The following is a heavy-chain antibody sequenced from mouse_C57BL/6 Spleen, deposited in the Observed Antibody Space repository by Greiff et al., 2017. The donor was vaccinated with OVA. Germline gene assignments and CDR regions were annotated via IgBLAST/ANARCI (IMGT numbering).Heavy chain of an antibody. CDR3: ARSTGWFAY. CDR1: GYAFTNYL. Sequence: QVQLQQSGAELVRPGTSVKVSCKASGYAFTNYLIEWVKQRPGQGLEWIGVINPGSGGTNYNEKFKGKATLTADKSSSTAYMQLSSLTSEDSAVYFCARSTGWFAYWGQGTLVTVSA. V-gene: IGHV1-54*01. D-gene: IGHD1-1*01. J-gene: IGHJ3*01. CDR2: INPGSGGT.